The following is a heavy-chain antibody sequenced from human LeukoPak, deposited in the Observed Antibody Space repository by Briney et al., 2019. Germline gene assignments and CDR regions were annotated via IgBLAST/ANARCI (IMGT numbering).Heavy chain of an antibody. J-gene: IGHJ4*02. CDR2: ISYDGSNK. V-gene: IGHV3-30*03. Sequence: GGSLRLSCAASGFTFSSYGMHWVRQAPGKGLEWVAVISYDGSNKYYADSVKGRFTISRDNSKNTLYLQMNSLRAEDTAVYYCAIGSSRSSGYDWGGFDYWGQGALVTVSS. CDR3: AIGSSRSSGYDWGGFDY. CDR1: GFTFSSYG. D-gene: IGHD5-12*01.